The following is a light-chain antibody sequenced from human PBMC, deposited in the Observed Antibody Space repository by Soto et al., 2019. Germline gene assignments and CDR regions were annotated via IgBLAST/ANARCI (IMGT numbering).Light chain of an antibody. CDR3: EQFNVYRLP. CDR1: QGIRDF. Sequence: EIQLTQSPSFLSASVGDRVTISCRASQGIRDFLAWYQKKPGKAPKLLIYAASTLQAGVPTRFSGFATGTEFTLTINYLQPSEFATYYCEQFNVYRLPFGGGTKVEIK. V-gene: IGKV1-9*01. J-gene: IGKJ4*01. CDR2: AAS.